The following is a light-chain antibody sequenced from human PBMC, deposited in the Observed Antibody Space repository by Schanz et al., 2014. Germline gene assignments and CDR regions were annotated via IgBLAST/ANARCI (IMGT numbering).Light chain of an antibody. V-gene: IGKV3-15*01. Sequence: EIVMTQSPATLSVSPGERATLSCRASQSVSSNLAWYQQKPGQAPRLLIYDASTRATGIPARFSGSGSGTEFTLTISSLQSEDFAVYYCQQYNKWPRTFGQGTKVEIK. CDR2: DAS. CDR1: QSVSSN. CDR3: QQYNKWPRT. J-gene: IGKJ1*01.